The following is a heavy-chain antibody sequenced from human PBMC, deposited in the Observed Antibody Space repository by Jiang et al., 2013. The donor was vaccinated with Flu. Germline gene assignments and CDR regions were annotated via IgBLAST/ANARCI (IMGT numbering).Heavy chain of an antibody. Sequence: GPGLVKPSETLSLTCTVSGGSISSYYWSWIRQPPGKGLEWIGYIYYSGSTNYNPSLKSRVTISVDTSKNQFSLKLSSVTAADTAVYYCARDSRSGSYSDYYGMDVWGQGTTVTVSS. D-gene: IGHD1-26*01. CDR2: IYYSGST. CDR1: GGSISSYY. J-gene: IGHJ6*02. V-gene: IGHV4-59*01. CDR3: ARDSRSGSYSDYYGMDV.